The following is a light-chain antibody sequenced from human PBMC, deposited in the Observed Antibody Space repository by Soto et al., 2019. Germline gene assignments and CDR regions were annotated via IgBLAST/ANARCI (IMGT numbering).Light chain of an antibody. J-gene: IGLJ2*01. V-gene: IGLV2-8*01. Sequence: QSVLTQPPSASGSPGQSVTISCTGTSSDVGGYNYVSWYQQHPGKAPKLMIYDVSTRPSGVPDRFSGSKPGNTASLTVSGLQDEDEADYSCSSYAGSNGVVFGGGTKVTVL. CDR3: SSYAGSNGVV. CDR1: SSDVGGYNY. CDR2: DVS.